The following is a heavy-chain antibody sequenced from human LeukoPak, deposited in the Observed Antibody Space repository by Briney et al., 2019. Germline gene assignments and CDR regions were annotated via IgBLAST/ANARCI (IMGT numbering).Heavy chain of an antibody. D-gene: IGHD3-22*01. Sequence: SVKVSCKASGGTFSSYAISWVRQAPGQGLEWMGGIIPIFGTADYAQKFQGRVTITTDESTSTAYMELSSLRSEDTAVYYCGSGYYDSSGYRDAFDIWGQGTMVTVSS. J-gene: IGHJ3*02. CDR1: GGTFSSYA. CDR2: IIPIFGTA. V-gene: IGHV1-69*05. CDR3: GSGYYDSSGYRDAFDI.